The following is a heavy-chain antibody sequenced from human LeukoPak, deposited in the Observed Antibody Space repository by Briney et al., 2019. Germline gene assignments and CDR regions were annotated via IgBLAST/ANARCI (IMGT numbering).Heavy chain of an antibody. CDR1: GFTFSNYG. V-gene: IGHV3-23*01. D-gene: IGHD1-26*01. Sequence: GGSLRLSCAASGFTFSNYGMSWVRQAPGKGLEWVSGISGSGDSTFYADSVKGRFTISRDNSKNTRYLQMNSLRAEDTAVYYCARSGRGGAFDIWGQGTMVTVSS. CDR2: ISGSGDST. J-gene: IGHJ3*02. CDR3: ARSGRGGAFDI.